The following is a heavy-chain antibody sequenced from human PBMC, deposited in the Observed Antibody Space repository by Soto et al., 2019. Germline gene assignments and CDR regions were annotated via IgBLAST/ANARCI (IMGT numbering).Heavy chain of an antibody. Sequence: SETLSLTCAVYGGSFSGYYWSWIRQSPGKGLEWIGEINHSGSTNYNPSLKSRVTISVDTSKNQFSLKLSSVTAADTAVYYCARGREFDYWGQGTLVTVSS. CDR3: ARGREFDY. J-gene: IGHJ4*02. CDR2: INHSGST. V-gene: IGHV4-34*01. CDR1: GGSFSGYY.